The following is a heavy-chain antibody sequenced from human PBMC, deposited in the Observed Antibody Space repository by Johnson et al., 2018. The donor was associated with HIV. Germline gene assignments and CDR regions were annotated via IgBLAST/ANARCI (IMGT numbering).Heavy chain of an antibody. CDR1: GFTFSSYW. D-gene: IGHD6-19*01. CDR3: AKGGSAVAVAFDI. J-gene: IGHJ3*02. CDR2: INSEGSST. Sequence: VQLVESGGGLVQPGGSLRLSCAASGFTFSSYWMSWVRQAPGKGLVWVSRINSEGSSTDSADSVKGRFTISRDNSKNTLYLQMNSLRAEDTAVYYCAKGGSAVAVAFDIWGQGTMVTVSS. V-gene: IGHV3-74*02.